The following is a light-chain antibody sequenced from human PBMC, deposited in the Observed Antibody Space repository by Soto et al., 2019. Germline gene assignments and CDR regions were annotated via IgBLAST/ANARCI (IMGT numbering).Light chain of an antibody. CDR2: SND. J-gene: IGLJ2*01. Sequence: QSVLTQPPSASGTPGQSITVSCAGSRSNIGSNSVNWYQQLPGTAPKLLIYSNDQRPSGVPDRFSGSKSGTSASLAVSGLQSEDEAESYCATWDDSLNEEVFGGGTQLTVL. CDR3: ATWDDSLNEEV. V-gene: IGLV1-44*01. CDR1: RSNIGSNS.